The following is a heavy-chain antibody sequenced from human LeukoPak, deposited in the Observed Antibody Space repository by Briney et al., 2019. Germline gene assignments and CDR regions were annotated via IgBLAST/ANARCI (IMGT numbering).Heavy chain of an antibody. CDR2: ISGSGGST. CDR3: AKDHLGGATDY. CDR1: GSTFSSYS. J-gene: IGHJ4*02. Sequence: GGSLRLSCAASGSTFSSYSMNWVRQAPGKGLEWVSAISGSGGSTYYADSVKGRFTISRDNSKNTLYLQMNSLRAEDTAVYYCAKDHLGGATDYWGQGTLVTVSS. D-gene: IGHD4-23*01. V-gene: IGHV3-23*01.